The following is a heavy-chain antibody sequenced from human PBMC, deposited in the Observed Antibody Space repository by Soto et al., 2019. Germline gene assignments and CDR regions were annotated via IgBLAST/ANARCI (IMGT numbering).Heavy chain of an antibody. CDR2: SYFSGGT. CDR3: VRELSRGWFDP. CDR1: NDSINSYY. D-gene: IGHD3-16*01. V-gene: IGHV4-59*01. Sequence: SETLSLTCTVSNDSINSYYWSWIRQPPGKGLEWIGYSYFSGGTDYNPSLKGRVTISVDRSRNQFSLKLTSVTAADTAVYYCVRELSRGWFDPWGQGTLVTVSS. J-gene: IGHJ5*02.